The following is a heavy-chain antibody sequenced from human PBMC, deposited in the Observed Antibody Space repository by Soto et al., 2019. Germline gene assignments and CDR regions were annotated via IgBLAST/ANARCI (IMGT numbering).Heavy chain of an antibody. D-gene: IGHD2-8*01. CDR1: GYTFTSYD. CDR3: AKNGQPPYYYYGLDV. V-gene: IGHV1-3*01. J-gene: IGHJ6*02. Sequence: ASVKVSCKASGYTFTSYDMHWVRQAPGQGLEWMGWINAGNGNTKYSQKFQGRVSITIDTSTTTAYMELRSLTSDDTAVYYCAKNGQPPYYYYGLDVWGQGTKVTVSS. CDR2: INAGNGNT.